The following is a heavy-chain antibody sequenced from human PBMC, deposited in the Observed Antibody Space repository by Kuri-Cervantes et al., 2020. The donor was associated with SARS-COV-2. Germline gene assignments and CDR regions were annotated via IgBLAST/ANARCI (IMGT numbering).Heavy chain of an antibody. Sequence: GGSLRLSCAASGFTFSSYAMHWVRQAPGKGLEYVSAISSNGGSTYYANSVKGRFTISRDNSKNTLYLQMGSLRAEDTAVYYCARDYPLRWPFWNYYYYMGVWGKGTTVTVSS. V-gene: IGHV3-64*01. D-gene: IGHD4-23*01. J-gene: IGHJ6*03. CDR3: ARDYPLRWPFWNYYYYMGV. CDR2: ISSNGGST. CDR1: GFTFSSYA.